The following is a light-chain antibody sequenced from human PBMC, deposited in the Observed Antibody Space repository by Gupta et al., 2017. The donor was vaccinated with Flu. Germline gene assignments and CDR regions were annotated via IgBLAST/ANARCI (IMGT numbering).Light chain of an antibody. Sequence: SALTHPPPLSGSPCQSVTISCTGTSSDVGGYNYVSWYQQHPGKAHKLINYDVTKRPAGVPDRFSGSKAANTASLTISGLKKEEEADYYCCSDAGGDTWVFGGGTKLTVL. CDR2: DVT. CDR3: CSDAGGDTWV. CDR1: SSDVGGYNY. V-gene: IGLV2-11*01. J-gene: IGLJ3*02.